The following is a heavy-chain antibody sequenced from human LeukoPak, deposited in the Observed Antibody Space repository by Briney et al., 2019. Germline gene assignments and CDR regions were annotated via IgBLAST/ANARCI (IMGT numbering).Heavy chain of an antibody. J-gene: IGHJ3*02. CDR1: GGSISSYY. Sequence: PSETLSLTCTVSGGSISSYYWSWIRQPPGRGLEWIGYIYYSGSTNYNPSLKSRVTISVDTSKNQFSLELSSVTATDTAVYYCARFDSGSYQFDAFDIWGQGTMVTVSS. CDR3: ARFDSGSYQFDAFDI. D-gene: IGHD1-26*01. V-gene: IGHV4-59*01. CDR2: IYYSGST.